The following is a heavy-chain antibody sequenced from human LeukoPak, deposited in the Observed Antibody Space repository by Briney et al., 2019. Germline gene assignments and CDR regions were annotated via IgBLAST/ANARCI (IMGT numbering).Heavy chain of an antibody. CDR3: ARGKSGVVDY. J-gene: IGHJ4*02. Sequence: GGSLRLSCAASGFTFSTYWMHWVRQAPGKGLVWVSRIHDDGSSTSYADSVKGRVTISRDNAKNTLYLQMNSLRAEDTAVFYCARGKSGVVDYWGQGTLVTVSS. D-gene: IGHD3-3*01. V-gene: IGHV3-74*01. CDR1: GFTFSTYW. CDR2: IHDDGSST.